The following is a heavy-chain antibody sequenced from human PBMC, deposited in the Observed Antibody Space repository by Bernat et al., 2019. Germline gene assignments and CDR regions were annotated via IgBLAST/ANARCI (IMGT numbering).Heavy chain of an antibody. CDR1: GFPFSRFA. J-gene: IGHJ6*02. D-gene: IGHD4-17*01. CDR2: ISGDGTYS. V-gene: IGHV3-23*04. CDR3: ARVSLYGAPASAMDV. Sequence: EVQVVESGGGLVQPGGSLRLSCAASGFPFSRFAMNWVRQAPGKGPEWVSAISGDGTYSVYADSVRGRFTVSRDNSKSTVYLQMNNLRAEDTAVYYCARVSLYGAPASAMDVWGQGTTVTVSS.